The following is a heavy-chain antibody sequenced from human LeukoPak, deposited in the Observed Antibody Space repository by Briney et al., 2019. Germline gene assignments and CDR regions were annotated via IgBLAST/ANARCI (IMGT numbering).Heavy chain of an antibody. D-gene: IGHD3-10*01. J-gene: IGHJ3*01. CDR3: AREGEYYSESGNLVDASDV. Sequence: GASVKVSCKASGGTFTHYVISWVRQAPGQGLEWMGGIAPISGTPMYAQTFQGRVTITADKSTNTAYMEMSSLTSEDTAVYYCAREGEYYSESGNLVDASDVWGQGTMVTVS. CDR1: GGTFTHYV. CDR2: IAPISGTP. V-gene: IGHV1-69*06.